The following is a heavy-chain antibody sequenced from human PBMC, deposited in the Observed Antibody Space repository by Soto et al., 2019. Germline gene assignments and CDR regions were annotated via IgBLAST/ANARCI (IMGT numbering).Heavy chain of an antibody. CDR3: ARDKGLPAGLRDYYYYYGMDV. CDR1: GFTFSSYS. J-gene: IGHJ6*02. V-gene: IGHV3-21*01. CDR2: ISSSSSYI. Sequence: GGSLRLSCAASGFTFSSYSMNWVRQAPGKGLEWVSSISSSSSYIYYADSVKGRFTISRDNAKNSLYLQMNSLRAEDTAVYYCARDKGLPAGLRDYYYYYGMDVWGQGTTVTVSS.